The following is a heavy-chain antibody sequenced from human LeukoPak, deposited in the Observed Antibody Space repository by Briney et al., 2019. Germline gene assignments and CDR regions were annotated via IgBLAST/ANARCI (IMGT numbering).Heavy chain of an antibody. CDR1: GGSLSSNSYY. Sequence: SETLSLTCTVSGGSLSSNSYYWGWIRQAPGKGLEWIGSMYYSGSTYYNQSLKSRVTISVDTSKNHFSLKLTSVTAADTAVYYCARHYYDSSGYYPWYFDYWGQGTLVTASS. CDR3: ARHYYDSSGYYPWYFDY. CDR2: MYYSGST. J-gene: IGHJ4*02. D-gene: IGHD3-22*01. V-gene: IGHV4-39*01.